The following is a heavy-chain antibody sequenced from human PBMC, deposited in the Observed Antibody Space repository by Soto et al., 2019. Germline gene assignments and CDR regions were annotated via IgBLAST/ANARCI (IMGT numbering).Heavy chain of an antibody. V-gene: IGHV3-23*01. Sequence: EVPLLESGGGLVQPGGSLRLSCAASGITFSSYAMNWVRQAPGKGLEWVSVISGSGDSTYYADSVKGRFTISRDNSKNTLYLQMNSLRAEDTAVYYCALRGSGSYFRYWGQGTLVTVSS. CDR3: ALRGSGSYFRY. CDR1: GITFSSYA. CDR2: ISGSGDST. D-gene: IGHD1-26*01. J-gene: IGHJ4*02.